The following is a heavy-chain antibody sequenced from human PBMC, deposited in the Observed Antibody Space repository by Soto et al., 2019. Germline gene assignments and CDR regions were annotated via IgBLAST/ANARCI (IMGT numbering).Heavy chain of an antibody. CDR2: ISGSGGST. CDR3: AKSWVGSGYSNGNFDY. D-gene: IGHD3-22*01. V-gene: IGHV3-23*01. J-gene: IGHJ4*02. Sequence: GSLRLSCAASGFTFSSYAMSWVRQAPGKGLEWVSAISGSGGSTYYADSVKGRFTISRDNSKNTLYLQMNSLRAEDTAVYYCAKSWVGSGYSNGNFDYWGQGTLVTVSS. CDR1: GFTFSSYA.